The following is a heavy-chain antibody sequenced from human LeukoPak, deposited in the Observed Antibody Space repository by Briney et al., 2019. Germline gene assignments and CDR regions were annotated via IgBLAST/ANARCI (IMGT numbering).Heavy chain of an antibody. V-gene: IGHV4-4*02. CDR2: IYHSGST. Sequence: PSETLSLTCAVSGGSISSTNWWSWVRQPPGKGLEWIGEIYHSGSTYYNPSLKSRVTISVDTSKNQFSLKLSSVTAADTAVYYCARVGRIAAAGTKDWYFDLWGRGTLVTVSS. D-gene: IGHD6-13*01. CDR1: GGSISSTNW. CDR3: ARVGRIAAAGTKDWYFDL. J-gene: IGHJ2*01.